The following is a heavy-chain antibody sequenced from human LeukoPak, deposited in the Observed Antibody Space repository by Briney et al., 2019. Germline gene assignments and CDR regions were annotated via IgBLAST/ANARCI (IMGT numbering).Heavy chain of an antibody. CDR2: IGPSSDNI. CDR1: GFXFSDYY. CDR3: ARVNPTNSGFYTY. V-gene: IGHV3-11*06. J-gene: IGHJ1*01. D-gene: IGHD3-22*01. Sequence: PGGSLRLSCAASGFXFSDYYISWVRQAPEKGLEWVSYIGPSSDNINYADSVKGRFTVSRDNAKNSLYLQMNSLRAEDTAVYYCARVNPTNSGFYTYWGQGTLVTVSS.